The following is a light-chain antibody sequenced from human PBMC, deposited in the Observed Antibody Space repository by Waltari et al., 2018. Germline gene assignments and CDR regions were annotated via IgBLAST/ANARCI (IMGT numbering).Light chain of an antibody. CDR2: GAS. Sequence: IVLTQSPGTLSLSPGESATLSCRASQSVSRSYLAWYQQKPGQAPRLLIYGASSRATGIPDRFSGSGSGTDFTLTISRLEPEDFAVYYCQQYGSSPVTFGPGTKVDIK. J-gene: IGKJ3*01. V-gene: IGKV3-20*01. CDR3: QQYGSSPVT. CDR1: QSVSRSY.